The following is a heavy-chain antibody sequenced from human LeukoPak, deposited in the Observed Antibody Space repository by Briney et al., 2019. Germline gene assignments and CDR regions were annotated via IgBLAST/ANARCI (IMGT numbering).Heavy chain of an antibody. J-gene: IGHJ5*02. CDR3: ARDIAAAGIRGFDP. CDR2: IYYSGST. V-gene: IGHV4-39*07. Sequence: SETLSLTCTVSGGSISSSSYYWGWIRQPPGKGLEWIGSIYYSGSTYYNPSLKSRVTISVDTSKNQFSLKLSSVTAADTAVYYCARDIAAAGIRGFDPWGQGTLVTVSS. CDR1: GGSISSSSYY. D-gene: IGHD6-13*01.